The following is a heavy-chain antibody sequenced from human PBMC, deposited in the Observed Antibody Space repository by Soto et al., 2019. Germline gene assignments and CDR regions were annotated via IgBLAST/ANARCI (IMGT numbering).Heavy chain of an antibody. CDR2: IYWNDDN. V-gene: IGHV2-5*01. Sequence: SGPTLVNPTQTLTLTCTFSGFSLSTSGVGVGWIRQPPGKALEWLAVIYWNDDNHYCPSLRSRLTVTKDTSKNQVVLTMTNMDPVDSATYYCAHTIGAYRYTNWGQGTMVTVSS. CDR1: GFSLSTSGVG. CDR3: AHTIGAYRYTN. J-gene: IGHJ3*01. D-gene: IGHD5-18*01.